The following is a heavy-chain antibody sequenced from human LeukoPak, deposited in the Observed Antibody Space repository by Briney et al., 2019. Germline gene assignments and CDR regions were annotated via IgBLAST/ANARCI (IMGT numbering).Heavy chain of an antibody. J-gene: IGHJ4*02. V-gene: IGHV3-23*01. CDR3: AKDPGPVVVAATTFDY. CDR1: GFTFSSYA. Sequence: GSLRLSCAASGFTFSSYAMSWVRQAPGKGLEWVSAISGSGGSTYYADSVKGRFTISRDNSKNTLYLQMNSLRAEDTAVYYCAKDPGPVVVAATTFDYWGQGTLVTVSS. D-gene: IGHD2-15*01. CDR2: ISGSGGST.